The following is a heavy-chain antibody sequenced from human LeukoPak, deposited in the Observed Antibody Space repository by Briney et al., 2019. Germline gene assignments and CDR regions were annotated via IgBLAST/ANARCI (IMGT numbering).Heavy chain of an antibody. D-gene: IGHD3-22*01. J-gene: IGHJ3*02. V-gene: IGHV4-34*01. CDR2: INHSGST. Sequence: PSETLSLTCAVYGGSFSGYYWSWIRQPPGKGLEWIGEINHSGSTNYNPSLKSRVTISVDTSKNQFSLKLSSVTAADTAVYYCARASSGYSRRVIAFDIWGQGTMVTVSS. CDR1: GGSFSGYY. CDR3: ARASSGYSRRVIAFDI.